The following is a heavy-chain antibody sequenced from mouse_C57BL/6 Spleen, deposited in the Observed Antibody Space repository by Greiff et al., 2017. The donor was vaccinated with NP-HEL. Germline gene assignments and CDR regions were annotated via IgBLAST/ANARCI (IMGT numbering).Heavy chain of an antibody. CDR1: GYAFISSW. J-gene: IGHJ4*01. V-gene: IGHV1-82*01. CDR3: ARDSSGYYYAMDY. CDR2: IYPGDGDT. D-gene: IGHD3-2*02. Sequence: VKLMESGPELVKPGASVKISCKASGYAFISSWMNWVKQRPGKGLEWIGRIYPGDGDTNYNGKFKGKATLTADKSSSTAYMQLSSLTSEDSAVYFCARDSSGYYYAMDYWGQGTSVTVSS.